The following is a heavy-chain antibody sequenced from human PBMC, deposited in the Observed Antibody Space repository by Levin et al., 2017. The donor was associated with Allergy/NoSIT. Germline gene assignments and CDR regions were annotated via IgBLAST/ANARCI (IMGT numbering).Heavy chain of an antibody. V-gene: IGHV4-59*01. CDR1: GGSISSDY. Sequence: PSETLSLTCTVSGGSISSDYWTWIRQPPGKGLEWIGYIYYTGSTKYNPSLESRLTISLDTSKSQFSLRLRSVTAADTAVYYCARDKRTMFGLIFFDLWGQGTLVTVSS. D-gene: IGHD3/OR15-3a*01. J-gene: IGHJ4*02. CDR3: ARDKRTMFGLIFFDL. CDR2: IYYTGST.